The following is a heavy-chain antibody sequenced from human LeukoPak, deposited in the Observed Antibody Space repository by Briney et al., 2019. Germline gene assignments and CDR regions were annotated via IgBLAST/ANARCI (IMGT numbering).Heavy chain of an antibody. D-gene: IGHD6-13*01. Sequence: SVKVSCKASGGTFSSYAISWVRQAPGQGLEWMGGIIPIFGTANYAQKFQGRVTITADESTSTAYMELSSLRSEDTAVYYCARDSSSWYLGAFDIWGQGTMVTVSS. CDR1: GGTFSSYA. CDR2: IIPIFGTA. J-gene: IGHJ3*02. V-gene: IGHV1-69*01. CDR3: ARDSSSWYLGAFDI.